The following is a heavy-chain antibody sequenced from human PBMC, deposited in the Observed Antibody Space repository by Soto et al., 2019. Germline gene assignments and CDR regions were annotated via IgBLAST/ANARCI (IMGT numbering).Heavy chain of an antibody. J-gene: IGHJ4*02. CDR3: ARAYCSSTSCYDPYFDY. D-gene: IGHD2-2*01. CDR1: GYTFTSYG. Sequence: ASVKVSCKASGYTFTSYGIRWVRQAPGQGLEWMGWISAYNGNTNYAQKLQGRVTMTTDTSTSTAYMELRSLRSDDTAVYYCARAYCSSTSCYDPYFDYWGQGTLVTVSS. V-gene: IGHV1-18*01. CDR2: ISAYNGNT.